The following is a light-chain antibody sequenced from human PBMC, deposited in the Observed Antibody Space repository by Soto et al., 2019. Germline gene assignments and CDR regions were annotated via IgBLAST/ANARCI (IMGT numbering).Light chain of an antibody. Sequence: DIQITQSPSSLSSSVLDRFTITCRASQGISTWLAWYQQKPEKAPKTLIFDASNLQSGVPSRFSGSGSGTDFTLTISSVQPEDFATYYCQQYKSYPLTFGGGTKVDIK. CDR2: DAS. J-gene: IGKJ4*01. CDR3: QQYKSYPLT. CDR1: QGISTW. V-gene: IGKV1D-16*01.